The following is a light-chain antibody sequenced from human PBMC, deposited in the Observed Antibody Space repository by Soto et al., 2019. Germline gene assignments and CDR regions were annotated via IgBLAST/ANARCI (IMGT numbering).Light chain of an antibody. CDR2: GNG. J-gene: IGLJ1*01. CDR1: SSSIGAGYE. Sequence: QSVLTQPPSVSGAPGQRVTISCSGTSSSIGAGYEVHWYHQLPGTAPKLVVSGNGNRPSGVPDRLSASKSGTSASLAITGLQAEDEGDYYCTSFAPGRIYVFGSGTKVTVL. CDR3: TSFAPGRIYV. V-gene: IGLV1-40*01.